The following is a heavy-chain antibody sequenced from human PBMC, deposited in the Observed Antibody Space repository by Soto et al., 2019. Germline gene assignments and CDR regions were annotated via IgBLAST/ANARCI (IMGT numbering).Heavy chain of an antibody. D-gene: IGHD6-13*01. CDR1: GGSFSGYY. CDR2: INHSGST. V-gene: IGHV4-34*01. Sequence: ETLSLTCAVYGGSFSGYYWSWIRQPPGKGLEWIGEINHSGSTNYNPSLKSRVTISVDTSKNQFSLRLSSVTAADTAVYYCARPYSSSLLDYWGQGTLVTVSS. CDR3: ARPYSSSLLDY. J-gene: IGHJ4*02.